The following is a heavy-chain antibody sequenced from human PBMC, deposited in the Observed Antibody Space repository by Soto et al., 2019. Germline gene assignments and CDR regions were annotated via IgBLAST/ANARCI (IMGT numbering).Heavy chain of an antibody. CDR3: ARESPPADY. CDR2: ISAYNGNT. CDR1: GYTFSSYA. J-gene: IGHJ4*02. V-gene: IGHV1-18*01. Sequence: QVQLVQSGAEVKKPGASVKVSCKASGYTFSSYAISWVRQAPGQGLEWMGWISAYNGNTNYAQKLQGRVTMTTDPSTSTAYMELRSLRSDATAVYHCARESPPADYWGQGTLVTVSS.